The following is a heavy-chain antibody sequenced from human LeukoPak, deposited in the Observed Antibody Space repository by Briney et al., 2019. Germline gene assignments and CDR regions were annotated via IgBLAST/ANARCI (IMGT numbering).Heavy chain of an antibody. D-gene: IGHD3-22*01. Sequence: GGSLRLSCAASGFTFSSYAMHWVRQAPGKGLEYVSAISSNGGSTYYANSVKGRFTISRDNSKNTLYLQMNSLRAEDTAVYYCARRAGDYSHPYDYWGQGTLVTVSS. CDR2: ISSNGGST. CDR1: GFTFSSYA. J-gene: IGHJ4*02. V-gene: IGHV3-64*01. CDR3: ARRAGDYSHPYDY.